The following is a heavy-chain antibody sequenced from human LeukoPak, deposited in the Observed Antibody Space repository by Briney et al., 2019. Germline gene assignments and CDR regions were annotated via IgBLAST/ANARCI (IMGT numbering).Heavy chain of an antibody. V-gene: IGHV3-30*04. J-gene: IGHJ4*02. CDR3: ATSDTGYSSSWHQQGFDY. D-gene: IGHD6-13*01. Sequence: GGSLRLSCAASGFTFSSYAMRWVRQAPGKGLEWVAFISYDGSNKYYADSVKGRFTISRDNSKNTLYLQMNSLIPEDTAVYYCATSDTGYSSSWHQQGFDYWGQGTLVTVSS. CDR1: GFTFSSYA. CDR2: ISYDGSNK.